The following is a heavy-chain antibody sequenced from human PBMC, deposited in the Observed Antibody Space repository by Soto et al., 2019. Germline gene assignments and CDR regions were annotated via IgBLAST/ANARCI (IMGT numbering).Heavy chain of an antibody. CDR2: ISGSGGSA. CDR3: AKDTAVSGAFVVTYDS. Sequence: EVQLVESGGGLVQPGGSLRLSCAASGFTFRSYAMHWVRQAPGKGLEWVSSISGSGGSAFYGDSVKGRFTISRDNSKNTLQLQINSMRAVDTAIYYCAKDTAVSGAFVVTYDSWGQGSLVTVSS. D-gene: IGHD6-19*01. J-gene: IGHJ4*02. CDR1: GFTFRSYA. V-gene: IGHV3-23*04.